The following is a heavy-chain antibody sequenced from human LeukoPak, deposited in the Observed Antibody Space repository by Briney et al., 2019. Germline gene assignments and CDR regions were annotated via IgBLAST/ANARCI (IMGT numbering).Heavy chain of an antibody. CDR2: IYHSGST. V-gene: IGHV4-38-2*02. CDR3: AEFREMTTGTN. D-gene: IGHD4-17*01. CDR1: GYSISSGYY. J-gene: IGHJ4*02. Sequence: SETLSLTCTVSGYSISSGYYWGWIRQPPGKGLEWIGSIYHSGSTYYNPSLKSRVTISVDTSKNQFSLKLSSVTAADTAVYYCAEFREMTTGTNWGQGTLVTVSS.